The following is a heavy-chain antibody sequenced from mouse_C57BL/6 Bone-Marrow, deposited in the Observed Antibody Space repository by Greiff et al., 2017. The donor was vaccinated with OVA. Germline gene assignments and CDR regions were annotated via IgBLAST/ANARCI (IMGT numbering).Heavy chain of an antibody. J-gene: IGHJ2*01. CDR1: GYTFTSYW. D-gene: IGHD2-3*01. V-gene: IGHV1-50*01. CDR2: IDPSDSYN. Sequence: QVQLQQPGAELVKPGASVKLSCKASGYTFTSYWMQWVNQRPGQGLEWIGEIDPSDSYNTYNQKFKGKATLTVDTSSSTAYMQRSSLTSEDSAVYYCARFRWLLRDDYWGQGTTLTVSS. CDR3: ARFRWLLRDDY.